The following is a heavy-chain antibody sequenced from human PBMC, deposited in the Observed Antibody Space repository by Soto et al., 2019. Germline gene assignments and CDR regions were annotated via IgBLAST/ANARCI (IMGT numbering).Heavy chain of an antibody. J-gene: IGHJ4*02. V-gene: IGHV3-30*18. CDR3: AKDLGFGYDSSGYYY. D-gene: IGHD3-22*01. Sequence: VGSLRLSCAASGFTFSSYGMHWVRQAPGKGLEWVAVISYDGSNKYYADSVKGRFTISRDNSKNTLYLQMNSLRAEDTAVYYCAKDLGFGYDSSGYYYWGQGTLVTVSS. CDR2: ISYDGSNK. CDR1: GFTFSSYG.